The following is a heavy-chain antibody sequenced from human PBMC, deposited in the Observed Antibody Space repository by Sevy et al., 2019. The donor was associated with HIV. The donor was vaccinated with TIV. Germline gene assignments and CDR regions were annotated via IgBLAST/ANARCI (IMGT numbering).Heavy chain of an antibody. D-gene: IGHD2-8*02. V-gene: IGHV3-15*01. CDR1: GFTFSNAW. Sequence: GGSLRLSCAASGFTFSNAWMSWVRQAPGKGLEWVGRIKSKTDGGTTDYVAPVKGRFTISRDDSKNTLFLQMNSLKTEDTAVCYCSTDPIIVLLVTDGMDVWGQGTTVTVSS. J-gene: IGHJ6*02. CDR2: IKSKTDGGTT. CDR3: STDPIIVLLVTDGMDV.